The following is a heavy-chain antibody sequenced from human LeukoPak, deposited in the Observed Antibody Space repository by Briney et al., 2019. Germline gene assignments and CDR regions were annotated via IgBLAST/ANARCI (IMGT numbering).Heavy chain of an antibody. V-gene: IGHV3-21*01. D-gene: IGHD2/OR15-2a*01. CDR2: ISSSSTYI. J-gene: IGHJ4*02. CDR1: RFTFSSYT. Sequence: GGSLRLSCAASRFTFSSYTMNWVRQAPGKGLEWVSSISSSSTYIYYADSVKGRFTISRDNPKNSLYLQMNSLRAEDTAVYYCARVGPNILRYGFDSWGQGTLVTVSS. CDR3: ARVGPNILRYGFDS.